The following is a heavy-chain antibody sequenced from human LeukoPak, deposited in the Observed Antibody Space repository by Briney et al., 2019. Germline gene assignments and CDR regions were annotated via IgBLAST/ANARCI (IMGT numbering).Heavy chain of an antibody. V-gene: IGHV4-59*01. J-gene: IGHJ5*02. CDR2: IYYSGST. Sequence: SETLSLTCAVYGGSFSGYYWSWIRQPPGKGLEWIGYIYYSGSTNYNPSLKSRVTISADTSKNQFSLKLSSVTAADTAVYYCARGIVVVAATSDHWFDPWGQGTLVTVSS. CDR3: ARGIVVVAATSDHWFDP. D-gene: IGHD2-15*01. CDR1: GGSFSGYY.